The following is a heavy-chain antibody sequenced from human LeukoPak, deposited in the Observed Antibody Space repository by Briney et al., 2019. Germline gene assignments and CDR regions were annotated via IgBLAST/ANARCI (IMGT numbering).Heavy chain of an antibody. CDR2: IYYSGRT. V-gene: IGHV4-59*01. CDR3: ARVEIWYAAAGAFDY. D-gene: IGHD6-13*01. Sequence: SETLSLTCTVSGGSISSYYWSWIRQPPGKGLEWIGYIYYSGRTNYNPSLKSRVTISVGTSKNQFSLKLSSVTAADTAVYYCARVEIWYAAAGAFDYWGQGTLVAVSS. CDR1: GGSISSYY. J-gene: IGHJ4*02.